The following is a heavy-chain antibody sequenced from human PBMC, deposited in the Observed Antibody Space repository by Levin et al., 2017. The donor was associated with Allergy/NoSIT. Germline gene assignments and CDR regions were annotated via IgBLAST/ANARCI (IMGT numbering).Heavy chain of an antibody. J-gene: IGHJ4*02. Sequence: PGGSLRLSCAASGFTVSSSYMSWVRQAPGKGLEWISVIYSGGRTTYADSVKGRFTISRDNSKNTLYLEMNSLRAEDTAVYYCARDRDSSWYGSFDYWGQGTLVTVSS. D-gene: IGHD6-13*01. CDR2: IYSGGRT. V-gene: IGHV3-53*01. CDR1: GFTVSSSY. CDR3: ARDRDSSWYGSFDY.